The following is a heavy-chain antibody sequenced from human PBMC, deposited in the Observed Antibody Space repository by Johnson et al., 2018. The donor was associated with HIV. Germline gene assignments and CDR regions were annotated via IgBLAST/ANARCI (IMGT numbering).Heavy chain of an antibody. CDR1: GFTFDDYA. D-gene: IGHD2-21*01. V-gene: IGHV3-20*04. Sequence: VQLVESGGFVVQPGGSLRLSCAASGFTFDDYAMHWVRQAPGKGLEWVSGVNWSGGRTDYADSVKGRFTISRDNAKNSLYLQMNSLRAEDTAMYYCATGEEAFCGGDCYSGGFDIWGQGTMVTVSS. CDR2: VNWSGGRT. CDR3: ATGEEAFCGGDCYSGGFDI. J-gene: IGHJ3*02.